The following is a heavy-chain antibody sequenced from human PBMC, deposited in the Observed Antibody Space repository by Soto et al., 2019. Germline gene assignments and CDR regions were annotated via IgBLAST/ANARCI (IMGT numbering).Heavy chain of an antibody. CDR1: GVTVSSNY. Sequence: LRLSCAASGVTVSSNYMSWVRQAPGKGLEWVSVIYSGGSTYYADSVKGRFTISRDNSKNTPYLQMNSLRAEDTAVYYCARHGYNYGGGYFDYWGQGTLVTVSS. D-gene: IGHD5-18*01. CDR2: IYSGGST. V-gene: IGHV3-66*04. J-gene: IGHJ4*02. CDR3: ARHGYNYGGGYFDY.